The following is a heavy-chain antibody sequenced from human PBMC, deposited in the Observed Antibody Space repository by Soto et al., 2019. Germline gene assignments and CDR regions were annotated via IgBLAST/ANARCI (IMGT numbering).Heavy chain of an antibody. D-gene: IGHD6-19*01. CDR2: ISSSSSYI. CDR3: ARAPETYSSGWLYYYYYGMDV. J-gene: IGHJ6*02. Sequence: EVQLVESGGGLVKPGGSLRLSCAASGFTFSSYSMNWVRQAPGKGLEWVSSISSSSSYIYYADSVKGRFTISRDNPKNSLDQQINSLRAEDTAVYYCARAPETYSSGWLYYYYYGMDVWGQGTTVTVSS. CDR1: GFTFSSYS. V-gene: IGHV3-21*01.